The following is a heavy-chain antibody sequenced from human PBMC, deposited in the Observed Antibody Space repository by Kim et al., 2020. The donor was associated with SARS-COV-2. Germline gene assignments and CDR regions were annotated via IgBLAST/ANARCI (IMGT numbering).Heavy chain of an antibody. V-gene: IGHV3-30*01. D-gene: IGHD2-21*02. J-gene: IGHJ4*02. Sequence: KNHAGPVTGPFTISRDKFQNPLYLQKNSLRAEDTAVYYCARDRGDWDFDYWGQGTLVTVSS. CDR2: K. CDR3: ARDRGDWDFDY.